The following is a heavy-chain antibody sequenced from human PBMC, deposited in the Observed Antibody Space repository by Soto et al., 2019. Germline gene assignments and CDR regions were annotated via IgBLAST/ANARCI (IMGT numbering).Heavy chain of an antibody. CDR2: ISYDGSNK. J-gene: IGHJ4*02. D-gene: IGHD2-21*01. CDR1: GFTFSSYG. Sequence: QVQLVESGGGVVQPGRSLRLSCAASGFTFSSYGMHWVRQAPGKGLEWVAVISYDGSNKYYADSVKGRFTISRDNSKNTLYLQMNSLRAEDTAVYYCAKDPSIVVVPQGLDYWGQGTLVTVSS. V-gene: IGHV3-30*18. CDR3: AKDPSIVVVPQGLDY.